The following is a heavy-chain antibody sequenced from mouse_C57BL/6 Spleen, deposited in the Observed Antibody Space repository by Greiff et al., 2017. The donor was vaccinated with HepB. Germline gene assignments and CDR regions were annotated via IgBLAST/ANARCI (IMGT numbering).Heavy chain of an antibody. V-gene: IGHV1-62-2*01. Sequence: QVQLKESGAELVKPGASVKLSCKASGYTFTEYTIHWVKQRSGQGLEWIGWFYPGSGSIKYNEKFKDKATLTADKSSSTVYMELSRLTSEDSAVYFCARHDLTTVVAEPPAMDYWGQGTSVTVSS. CDR1: GYTFTEYT. J-gene: IGHJ4*01. CDR2: FYPGSGSI. D-gene: IGHD1-1*01. CDR3: ARHDLTTVVAEPPAMDY.